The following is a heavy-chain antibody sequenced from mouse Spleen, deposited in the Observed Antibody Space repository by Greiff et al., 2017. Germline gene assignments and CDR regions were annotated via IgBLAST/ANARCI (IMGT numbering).Heavy chain of an antibody. CDR2: INPGSGGT. CDR1: GYAFTNYL. V-gene: IGHV1-54*03. CDR3: ARGSTMITTGYFDY. Sequence: VQLQQSGAELVRPGTSVKVSCKASGYAFTNYLIEWVKQRPGQGLEWIGVINPGSGGTNYNEKFKGKATLTADKSSSTAYMQLSSLTSDDSAVYFCARGSTMITTGYFDYWGQGTTLTVSS. J-gene: IGHJ2*01. D-gene: IGHD2-4*01.